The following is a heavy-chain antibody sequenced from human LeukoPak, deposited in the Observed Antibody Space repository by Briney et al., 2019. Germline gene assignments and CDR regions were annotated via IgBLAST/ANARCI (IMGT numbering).Heavy chain of an antibody. D-gene: IGHD2-15*01. CDR2: IYTSGST. V-gene: IGHV4-61*02. CDR3: ARGQSVVVVVAADDAFDI. Sequence: PSETLSLTCTVSGVSISSGSYYWSWIRQPAGTELEWIGRIYTSGSTNYNPSLKSRVTISVDTSKNQFSLKLSSVTAADTAVYYCARGQSVVVVVAADDAFDIWGQGTMVTVSS. J-gene: IGHJ3*02. CDR1: GVSISSGSYY.